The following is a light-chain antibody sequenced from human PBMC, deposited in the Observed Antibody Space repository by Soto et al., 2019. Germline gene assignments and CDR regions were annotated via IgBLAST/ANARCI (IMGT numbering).Light chain of an antibody. J-gene: IGLJ3*02. V-gene: IGLV1-40*01. CDR2: DNR. CDR3: QSYDSSLSGSV. CDR1: SSNIGAGFD. Sequence: QLVLTQPPSVSGAPGQRVTISCTGSSSNIGAGFDVHWYQQLPGTAPKLLIYDNRNRPSGVPDRFSGSKSGTSASLAITGRQAEDEADYFCQSYDSSLSGSVFGGGTKLTVL.